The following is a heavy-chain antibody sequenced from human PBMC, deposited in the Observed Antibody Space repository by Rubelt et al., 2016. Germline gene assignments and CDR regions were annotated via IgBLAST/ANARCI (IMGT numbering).Heavy chain of an antibody. CDR1: GGSISSSSYY. Sequence: QLQLQESGPGLVKPSETLSLTCTVSGGSISSSSYYWGWIRQPPGKGLEWIGSIYYSGPTYYKEVLKSRVTISGDTSKNQFSLKLRSVTAADTAVYYCARGYGSGSYWNYWGQGTLVSVSS. J-gene: IGHJ4*02. CDR3: ARGYGSGSYWNY. V-gene: IGHV4-39*07. D-gene: IGHD3-10*01. CDR2: IYYSGPT.